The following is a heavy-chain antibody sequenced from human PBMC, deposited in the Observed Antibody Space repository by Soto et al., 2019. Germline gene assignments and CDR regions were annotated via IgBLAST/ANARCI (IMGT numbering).Heavy chain of an antibody. CDR2: ISGSGGST. Sequence: EVQLLESGGGLVQPGGSLRLSCAASGFTFSSYAMSWVRQAPGKGLEWVSAISGSGGSTYYADSVKGRFTISRDNSKNTLDLQMNSLRAEDTAVYYCAKSSGGSCYSGVDYWGQGTLVTGSS. CDR3: AKSSGGSCYSGVDY. D-gene: IGHD2-15*01. J-gene: IGHJ4*02. V-gene: IGHV3-23*01. CDR1: GFTFSSYA.